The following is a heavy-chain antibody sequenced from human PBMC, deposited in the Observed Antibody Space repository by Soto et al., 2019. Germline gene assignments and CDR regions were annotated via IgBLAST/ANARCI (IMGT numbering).Heavy chain of an antibody. Sequence: QVQLVQSGAEVKNPGASVKVSCKASGYTFTSNGVSWLRQAPRQGLEWMGWINPANGNTVYAQKLQGRVTMTTDTSTSTAYMELRSLRSDDTAVYYCARGYCSGGVCPIDYWGQGTQVTVST. D-gene: IGHD2-15*01. CDR3: ARGYCSGGVCPIDY. V-gene: IGHV1-18*04. CDR2: INPANGNT. J-gene: IGHJ4*02. CDR1: GYTFTSNG.